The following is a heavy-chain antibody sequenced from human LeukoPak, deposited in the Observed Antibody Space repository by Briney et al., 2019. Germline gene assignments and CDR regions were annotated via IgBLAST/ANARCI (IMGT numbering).Heavy chain of an antibody. V-gene: IGHV3-30*04. CDR2: ISYDGSNK. CDR1: GFTFSSYA. J-gene: IGHJ5*02. Sequence: GGSLRLSCAASGFTFSSYAMHWVRQAPGKGLEWVAVISYDGSNKYYADSVKGRFTISRDNSKNTLYLQMNSLRAEDTAVYYCARGPAYYDILTGYYNPWGLGTLVTVSS. D-gene: IGHD3-9*01. CDR3: ARGPAYYDILTGYYNP.